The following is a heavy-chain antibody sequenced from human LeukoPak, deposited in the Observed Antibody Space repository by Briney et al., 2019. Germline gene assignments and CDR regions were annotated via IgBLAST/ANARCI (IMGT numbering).Heavy chain of an antibody. D-gene: IGHD3-10*01. CDR1: GFTFSSYA. V-gene: IGHV3-23*01. Sequence: GGSLRLSCAASGFTFSSYAMSWVRQAPGKGLEWVSAISGSGGSTYYADSVKGRFTISGGNSKNTLYLQMNGLRAEDTAVYYCARDDFTITKDIWGQGTMVTVSS. J-gene: IGHJ3*02. CDR2: ISGSGGST. CDR3: ARDDFTITKDI.